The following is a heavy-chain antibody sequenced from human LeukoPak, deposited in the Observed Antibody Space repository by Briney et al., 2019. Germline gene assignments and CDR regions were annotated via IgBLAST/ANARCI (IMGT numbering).Heavy chain of an antibody. CDR1: GFTFSSYA. J-gene: IGHJ3*02. V-gene: IGHV3-30-3*01. CDR2: ISYDGSNK. CDR3: ARDWHHSDSRDYAFDI. D-gene: IGHD3-22*01. Sequence: GGSLRLSCAASGFTFSSYAMHWVRQAPGKGLEWVAVISYDGSNKYYADSVKGRFTISRDNAKNSLYLQMNSLRAEDTAVYHCARDWHHSDSRDYAFDIWGQGTMVTVSS.